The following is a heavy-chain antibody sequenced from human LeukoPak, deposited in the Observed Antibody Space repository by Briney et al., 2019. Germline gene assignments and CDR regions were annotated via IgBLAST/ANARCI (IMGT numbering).Heavy chain of an antibody. Sequence: GGSLRLTCAASGFTFSSYAMSWVRQAPGKGLEWVSAISGSGGSTYYADSVKGRFTISRDNSKNTLYLQMNSLRAEDTAVYYCALSSSPCCFDYWGQGTLVTVSS. CDR3: ALSSSPCCFDY. V-gene: IGHV3-23*01. CDR1: GFTFSSYA. D-gene: IGHD6-6*01. J-gene: IGHJ4*02. CDR2: ISGSGGST.